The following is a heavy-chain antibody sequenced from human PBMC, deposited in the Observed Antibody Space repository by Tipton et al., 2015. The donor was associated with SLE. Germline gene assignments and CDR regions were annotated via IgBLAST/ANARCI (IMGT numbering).Heavy chain of an antibody. D-gene: IGHD3-3*01. CDR3: ARAPYDFWSGYHRGYFDY. CDR1: GGSFSGYY. J-gene: IGHJ4*02. CDR2: IYYSGST. Sequence: TLSLTCAVYGGSFSGYYWSWIRQPPGKGLEWIGYIYYSGSTNYNPSLKSRVTISVDTSKNQFSLKLSSVTAADTAVYYWARAPYDFWSGYHRGYFDYWGQGTLVTVSS. V-gene: IGHV4-59*01.